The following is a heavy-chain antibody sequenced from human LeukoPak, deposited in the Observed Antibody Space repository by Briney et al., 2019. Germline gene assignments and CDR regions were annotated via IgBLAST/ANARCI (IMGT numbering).Heavy chain of an antibody. CDR1: GFTFSSYA. CDR2: ISGSGGST. J-gene: IGHJ4*02. Sequence: GGSLRLSCAASGFTFSSYAMSWVRQAPGKGLEWVSAISGSGGSTYYADSVKGRFTISRDNSKNTLYLQMNSLRAEDTAVYYCAKSRYCSSTSCYTGPAFDYWGQGTLVTVSS. V-gene: IGHV3-23*01. D-gene: IGHD2-2*02. CDR3: AKSRYCSSTSCYTGPAFDY.